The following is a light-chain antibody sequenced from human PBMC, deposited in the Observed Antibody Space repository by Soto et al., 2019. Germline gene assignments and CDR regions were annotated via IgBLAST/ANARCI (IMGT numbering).Light chain of an antibody. CDR2: GAS. CDR3: QQYNNWPLT. Sequence: EIVLTQSPATLSVSPGERATLSCRASQSVSSNLAWYLQKPGQAPRLLIYGASTRATGIPARFSGSGSGTEFTLTIGSLQSEDFAVYYCQQYNNWPLTFCPGTKVDIK. CDR1: QSVSSN. J-gene: IGKJ3*01. V-gene: IGKV3-15*01.